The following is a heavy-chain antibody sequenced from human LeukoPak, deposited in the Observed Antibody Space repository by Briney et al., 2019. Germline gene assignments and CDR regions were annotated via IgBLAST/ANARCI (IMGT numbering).Heavy chain of an antibody. V-gene: IGHV3-21*01. CDR2: ISSSSSLI. D-gene: IGHD6-13*01. CDR1: RFTFSYYS. Sequence: GGSLTLSCAASRFTFSYYSMNWVRQAPGRGLEWVSCISSSSSLIFYSDSVRGRFTISRDNAKNLLYLHMNSLRVEDTAVYYCAKVDRGDYSSSPVPYYNYYMNVWGKGTTVTVSS. CDR3: AKVDRGDYSSSPVPYYNYYMNV. J-gene: IGHJ6*03.